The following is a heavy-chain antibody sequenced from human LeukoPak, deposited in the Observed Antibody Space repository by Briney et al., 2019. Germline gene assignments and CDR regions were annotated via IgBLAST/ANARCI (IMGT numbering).Heavy chain of an antibody. V-gene: IGHV4-59*01. CDR2: IYYSGST. J-gene: IGHJ4*02. CDR1: GGSISSYY. Sequence: SETLSLTCTVSGGSISSYYWSWIRQPPGKGLEWIGYIYYSGSTNYNPSLKSRVTISVDTSKNQFSLKLSSVTAADTAVYYCARDSTTGYTYSLPQYWGQGTLVTVSS. D-gene: IGHD5-18*01. CDR3: ARDSTTGYTYSLPQY.